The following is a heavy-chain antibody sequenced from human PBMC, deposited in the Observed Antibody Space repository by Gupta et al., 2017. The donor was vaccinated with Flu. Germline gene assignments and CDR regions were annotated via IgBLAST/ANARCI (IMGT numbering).Heavy chain of an antibody. J-gene: IGHJ6*02. CDR3: ARVETYSYSYYGMDV. CDR2: IYYSGST. D-gene: IGHD5-18*01. CDR1: GGPISTFY. Sequence: QVQLQESGPGLVKPSETLSLTCTVSGGPISTFYWSWIRQPPGKGLEWIGYIYYSGSTSHNPPLKSRVTISVDTSKNEFSLKLSSVTAADTAVYYCARVETYSYSYYGMDVWGQGTTVTVSS. V-gene: IGHV4-59*01.